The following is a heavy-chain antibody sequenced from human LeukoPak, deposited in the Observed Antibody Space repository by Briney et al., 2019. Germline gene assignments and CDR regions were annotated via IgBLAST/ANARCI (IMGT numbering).Heavy chain of an antibody. CDR1: GGSFSGYY. CDR3: ARRAYAYYYDSSGYFRY. D-gene: IGHD3-22*01. Sequence: PSETLSLTCAVYGGSFSGYYWSWIRQPPGKGLEWIGEINHSGSTNYNPSLKCRVTISVDTSKNQFSLKLSSVTAADTAVYYCARRAYAYYYDSSGYFRYWGQGTLVTVSS. V-gene: IGHV4-34*01. J-gene: IGHJ4*02. CDR2: INHSGST.